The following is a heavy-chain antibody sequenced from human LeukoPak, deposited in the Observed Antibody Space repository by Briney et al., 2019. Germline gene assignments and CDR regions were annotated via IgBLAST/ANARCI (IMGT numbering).Heavy chain of an antibody. J-gene: IGHJ6*02. CDR3: AREGKSSSSGKTYGMDV. Sequence: SQTLSLTCAISGDSVSSNSAAWNWIRQSPSRGLEWLGRTYYRPKWYNDYAVSVKSRITINPDTSKNQFSLQLNSVTPEDTAVYYCAREGKSSSSGKTYGMDVWGQGTTVTVSS. D-gene: IGHD6-6*01. CDR2: TYYRPKWYN. V-gene: IGHV6-1*01. CDR1: GDSVSSNSAA.